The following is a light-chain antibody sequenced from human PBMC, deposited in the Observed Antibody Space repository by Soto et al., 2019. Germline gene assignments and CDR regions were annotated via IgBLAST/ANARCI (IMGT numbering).Light chain of an antibody. V-gene: IGLV2-14*01. J-gene: IGLJ1*01. CDR3: SSYTSSSTLYV. CDR1: SSDVGGYNY. CDR2: DVS. Sequence: QSALTQPASVSGSPGQSITISCIGTSSDVGGYNYVSWYQQHPGKAPKLMIYDVSNRPPGVSNRFSGSKSGNTASLTISGLQAEDEADYYCSSYTSSSTLYVFGTGTKVTVL.